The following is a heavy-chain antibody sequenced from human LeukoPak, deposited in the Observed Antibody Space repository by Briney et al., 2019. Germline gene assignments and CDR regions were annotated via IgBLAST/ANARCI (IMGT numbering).Heavy chain of an antibody. V-gene: IGHV3-9*03. CDR1: GFTFNDCA. J-gene: IGHJ6*03. CDR2: ISWNSDDI. Sequence: PGGSLRLSCAASGFTFNDCAMHWVRQAPGKGLEWVSGISWNSDDIEYADSVKGRFTISRDNAKNSVYLQMNRLRAEDIALYYCAKGGGGRLIYYYYMDVWGKGTTVTVSS. CDR3: AKGGGGRLIYYYYMDV. D-gene: IGHD3-16*01.